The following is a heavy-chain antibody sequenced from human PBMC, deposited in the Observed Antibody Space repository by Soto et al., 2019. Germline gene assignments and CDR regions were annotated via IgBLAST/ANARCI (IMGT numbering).Heavy chain of an antibody. J-gene: IGHJ4*02. D-gene: IGHD1-26*01. CDR3: ARLVPTTIHDS. CDR2: IYYSGTT. CDR1: GGSISSADYY. V-gene: IGHV4-30-4*01. Sequence: SETLSLTCTVSGGSISSADYYWIWLRQPPGKGLEWIGYIYYSGTTYYNPSLKSRVSISDDTSKNQFSLQLSSVTAADTAVYFCARLVPTTIHDSWGQGVLVTVSS.